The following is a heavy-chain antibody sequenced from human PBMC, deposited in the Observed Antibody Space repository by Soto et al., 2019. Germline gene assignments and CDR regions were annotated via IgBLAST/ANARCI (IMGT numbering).Heavy chain of an antibody. CDR1: GFTFSSYA. D-gene: IGHD2-2*01. V-gene: IGHV3-23*01. CDR3: ARDQGYCSSTSCYANLDY. J-gene: IGHJ4*02. Sequence: PGGSLRLSCAASGFTFSSYAMSWVRQAPGKGLEWVSAISGSGGSTYYADSVKGRFTISRDNSKNTLYLQMNSLRAEDTAVYYCARDQGYCSSTSCYANLDYWGQGTLVTVSS. CDR2: ISGSGGST.